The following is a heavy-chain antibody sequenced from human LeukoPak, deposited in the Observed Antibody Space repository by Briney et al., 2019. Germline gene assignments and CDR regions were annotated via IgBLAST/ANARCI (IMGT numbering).Heavy chain of an antibody. V-gene: IGHV3-23*01. Sequence: GGSLRLSCAASGFTFSSYAMSWVRQAPGKGLEWVSAISGSGGSTYYADSVKGRFTISRDNSKNTLYLQMNSLRAEDTAVYYCAREVVVASYYYYYMDVWGKGTTVTISS. CDR3: AREVVVASYYYYYMDV. D-gene: IGHD2-15*01. J-gene: IGHJ6*03. CDR1: GFTFSSYA. CDR2: ISGSGGST.